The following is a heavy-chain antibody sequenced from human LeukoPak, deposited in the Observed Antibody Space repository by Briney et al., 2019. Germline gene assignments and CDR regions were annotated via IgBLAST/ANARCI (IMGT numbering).Heavy chain of an antibody. Sequence: GGSLRLSCAASGFTFSSYAMSWVRQAPGKGLEWVSAIGGSGASTYYADSVKGRFTISRDNSKSTLYLQMNSLRAEDTAVYYCAKEHSSRWTRDWFDPWGQGTLVTVSS. CDR3: AKEHSSRWTRDWFDP. CDR2: IGGSGAST. CDR1: GFTFSSYA. J-gene: IGHJ5*02. D-gene: IGHD6-19*01. V-gene: IGHV3-23*01.